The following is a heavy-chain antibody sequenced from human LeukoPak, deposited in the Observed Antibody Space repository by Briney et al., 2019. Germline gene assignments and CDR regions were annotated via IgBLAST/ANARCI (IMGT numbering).Heavy chain of an antibody. D-gene: IGHD2-15*01. CDR3: ARAYCSGGSCKRAYYYYMDV. CDR2: IYTSGST. Sequence: KPSETLSLTCTVSGGSISSYYWSWIRQPAGKGLEWIGRIYTSGSTNYNPSLKSRVTMSVDTSKNQFSLKLSSVTAADTAVYYCARAYCSGGSCKRAYYYYMDVWGKGTTVTVSS. CDR1: GGSISSYY. V-gene: IGHV4-4*07. J-gene: IGHJ6*03.